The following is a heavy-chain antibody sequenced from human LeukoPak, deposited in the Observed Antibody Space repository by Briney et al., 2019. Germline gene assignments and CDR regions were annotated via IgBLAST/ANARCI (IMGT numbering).Heavy chain of an antibody. D-gene: IGHD2-21*02. J-gene: IGHJ4*02. V-gene: IGHV1-24*01. CDR3: TRGNHIVVVTANDY. CDR1: GYTLTELS. Sequence: ASVKVSCKVSGYTLTELSMHWVRQAPGKGLEWMGGFDPEDGETIYAQKFQGRVTMTEDTSTDTAYMELSSLRSEDTAVYYCTRGNHIVVVTANDYWGQGTLVTVSS. CDR2: FDPEDGET.